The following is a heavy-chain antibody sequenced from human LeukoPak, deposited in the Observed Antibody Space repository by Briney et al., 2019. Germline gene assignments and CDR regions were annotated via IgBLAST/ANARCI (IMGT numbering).Heavy chain of an antibody. CDR3: RYFDGSGSQTDY. Sequence: GGSLRLSCAASGFTFSSYWMHWVRQAPGKGLGWVSRINSDGSSTNYADSVKGRFTISRDNAKNTLSLQMNSLRAEDTAVYYCRYFDGSGSQTDYWGQGTLVTVSS. CDR1: GFTFSSYW. J-gene: IGHJ4*02. D-gene: IGHD3-22*01. V-gene: IGHV3-74*01. CDR2: INSDGSST.